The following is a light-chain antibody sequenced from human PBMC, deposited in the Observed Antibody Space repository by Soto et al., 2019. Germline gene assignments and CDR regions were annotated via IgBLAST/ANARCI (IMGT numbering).Light chain of an antibody. CDR3: SLYSSNGSLI. V-gene: IGLV2-11*01. CDR2: DVS. J-gene: IGLJ1*01. Sequence: QSALTQPRSVSGSPGQSVTISCTGTSSDFGGYNYVSWYQHHPGKAPKLMIYDVSERPSGVPDRFSGSKSGNTASLAISGLQAEDEADYFCSLYSSNGSLIFGPGTKVTVL. CDR1: SSDFGGYNY.